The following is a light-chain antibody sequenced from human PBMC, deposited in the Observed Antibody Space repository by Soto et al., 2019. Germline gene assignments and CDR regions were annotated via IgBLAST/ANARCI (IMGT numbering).Light chain of an antibody. CDR3: QQYGGSPT. CDR2: GAT. V-gene: IGKV3-20*01. Sequence: IVLTQSPGTLYMSQGERATLSCRDSQSVSSDYLAWYQQKPGQAPRLLIYGATSRATGSPDRFSGSGSGTDFTLTISRVEPEDFAVYYCQQYGGSPTFGQGTKVDIK. CDR1: QSVSSDY. J-gene: IGKJ1*01.